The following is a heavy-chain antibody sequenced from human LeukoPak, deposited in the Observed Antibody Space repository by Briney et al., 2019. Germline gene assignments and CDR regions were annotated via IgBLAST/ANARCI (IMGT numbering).Heavy chain of an antibody. J-gene: IGHJ4*02. CDR3: AKDRSYDSSGSSGD. D-gene: IGHD3-22*01. CDR1: GFTFSSYA. V-gene: IGHV3-23*01. CDR2: ISGSDDNT. Sequence: GGSLRLSCAASGFTFSSYAMSWVRQAPGKGLEWVSGISGSDDNTYYADSVKGRFTISRDNSRNTLYLQMNSLRAEDTAVYYCAKDRSYDSSGSSGDWGQGTLVTVSA.